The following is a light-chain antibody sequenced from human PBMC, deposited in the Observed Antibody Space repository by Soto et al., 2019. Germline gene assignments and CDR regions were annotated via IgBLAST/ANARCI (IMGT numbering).Light chain of an antibody. CDR3: QKYNSAPWT. CDR2: AAS. Sequence: DIQMTQSPPSLSASVGDRVTITCRASQGISNHLAWYQQKPGKVPKLLIYAASTLQLGVPSRFSGSGSGTDFALTISSLQPEDVATDYCQKYNSAPWTFGQGTKVEIK. J-gene: IGKJ1*01. V-gene: IGKV1-27*01. CDR1: QGISNH.